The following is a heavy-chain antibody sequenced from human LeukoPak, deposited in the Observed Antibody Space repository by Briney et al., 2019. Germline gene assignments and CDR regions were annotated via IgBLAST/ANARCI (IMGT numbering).Heavy chain of an antibody. Sequence: GGSLRLSCAASGFTFSNAWMSWVRQAPGKGLEWVGRIKSKTDGGTTDYAAPVKGRFTISRDDSKNTLYLQMNSLRAEDTAVYYCARVEYREKFFQHWGQGTLVTISS. J-gene: IGHJ1*01. V-gene: IGHV3-15*01. CDR2: IKSKTDGGTT. CDR1: GFTFSNAW. D-gene: IGHD1-1*01. CDR3: ARVEYREKFFQH.